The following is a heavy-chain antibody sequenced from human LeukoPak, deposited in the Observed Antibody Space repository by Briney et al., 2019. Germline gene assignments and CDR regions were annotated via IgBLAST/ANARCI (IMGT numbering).Heavy chain of an antibody. D-gene: IGHD1-1*01. J-gene: IGHJ4*02. CDR3: ASRLNYFDY. CDR2: INHSGST. CDR1: GGSFSGYY. V-gene: IGHV4-34*01. Sequence: SETLSLTCAAYGGSFSGYYWSWIRQPPGKGLEWIGEINHSGSTNYNPSLKSRVTISVDTSKNQFSLKLSSVTAADTAVYYCASRLNYFDYWGQGTLVTVSS.